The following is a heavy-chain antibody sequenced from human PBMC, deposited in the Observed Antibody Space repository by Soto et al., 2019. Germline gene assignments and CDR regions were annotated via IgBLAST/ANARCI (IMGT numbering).Heavy chain of an antibody. Sequence: PVNVARKASGNSYTIDHVNWVRQATGHGLEWMGWINPNSGNIGYAQKFQGRVTMTRDTAIRTAYMEVSRLRSDDTAVYYCARGRASGSYYLLDYWGQGTLVTVSS. J-gene: IGHJ4*02. CDR3: ARGRASGSYYLLDY. CDR2: INPNSGNI. V-gene: IGHV1-8*01. D-gene: IGHD3-10*01. CDR1: GNSYTIDH.